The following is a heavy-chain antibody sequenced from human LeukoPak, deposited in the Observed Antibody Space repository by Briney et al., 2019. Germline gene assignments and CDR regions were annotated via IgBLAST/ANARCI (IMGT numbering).Heavy chain of an antibody. CDR2: VDYSGST. CDR1: GGSISNYH. D-gene: IGHD2-15*01. V-gene: IGHV4-59*01. J-gene: IGHJ4*02. Sequence: SETLSLTCTVSGGSISNYHWSWMRQPPGKGLEWIGYVDYSGSTNYSPSLKSRISISVDTSKNQFSLKLRSVTAADTAVYYCARLQDSDTAYVDRWGQGTLVTVSS. CDR3: ARLQDSDTAYVDR.